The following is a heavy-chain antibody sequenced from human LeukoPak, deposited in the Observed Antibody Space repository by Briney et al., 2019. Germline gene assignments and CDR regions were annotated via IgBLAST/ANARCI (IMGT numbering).Heavy chain of an antibody. D-gene: IGHD6-13*01. CDR2: IYSGGST. V-gene: IGHV3-53*05. CDR1: GFTVSSNY. CDR3: AKDIHSSSWFNYYYYGMDV. J-gene: IGHJ6*02. Sequence: GGSLRLSCAASGFTVSSNYMSWVRQAPGKGLEWVSVIYSGGSTYYADSVKGRFTISRDNAKNSLYLQMNSLRAEDTALYYCAKDIHSSSWFNYYYYGMDVWGQGTTVTVSS.